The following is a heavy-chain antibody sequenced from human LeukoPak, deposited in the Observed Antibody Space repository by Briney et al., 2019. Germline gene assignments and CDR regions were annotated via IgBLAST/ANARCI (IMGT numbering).Heavy chain of an antibody. Sequence: GGSLRLSCAASGFTFSSYSMNWVRQAPGKGLEWVSSISSSSSYIYYADSVKGRFTISRDNAKNSLYLQVNSLRAEDTAVYYCAGGIAVAGSLDYWGQGTLVTVSS. CDR2: ISSSSSYI. J-gene: IGHJ4*02. V-gene: IGHV3-21*01. CDR3: AGGIAVAGSLDY. CDR1: GFTFSSYS. D-gene: IGHD6-19*01.